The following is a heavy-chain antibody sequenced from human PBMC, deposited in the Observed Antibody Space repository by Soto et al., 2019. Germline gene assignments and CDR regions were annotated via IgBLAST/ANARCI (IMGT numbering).Heavy chain of an antibody. CDR2: INAGNGNT. CDR1: ESSFTSYS. V-gene: IGHV1-3*01. J-gene: IGHJ4*02. D-gene: IGHD4-4*01. CDR3: ARELQGLYYFDY. Sequence: ASVKVSCQASESSFTSYSLRWVRQAPGQSLEWMGWINAGNGNTKYSQKFQGRVTITRDTSASTAYMELSSLRSEDTAVYYCARELQGLYYFDYWGLGTLVTGSS.